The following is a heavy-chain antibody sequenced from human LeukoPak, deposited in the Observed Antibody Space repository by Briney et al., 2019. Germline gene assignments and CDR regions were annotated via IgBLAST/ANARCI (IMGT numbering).Heavy chain of an antibody. D-gene: IGHD6-19*01. CDR1: GFTFSNYA. J-gene: IGHJ4*02. CDR3: ARTPYSSGWYPYFDY. Sequence: GGSLRLSCAASGFTFSNYALSWVRQAPGKGLEWVSVIYSGGSTYYADSVKGRFTISRDNSKNTLYLQMNSLRAEGTAVYYCARTPYSSGWYPYFDYWGQGTLVTVSS. V-gene: IGHV3-53*01. CDR2: IYSGGST.